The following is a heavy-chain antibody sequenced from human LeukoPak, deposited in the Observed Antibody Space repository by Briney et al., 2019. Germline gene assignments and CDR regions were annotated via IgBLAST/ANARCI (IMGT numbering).Heavy chain of an antibody. D-gene: IGHD4-17*01. CDR3: ARHTTTVTPFDY. V-gene: IGHV4-39*01. Sequence: SETLSLTCTVSGGSIRSSYYYWGWIRQPPGKGLEWIGSIYDSGSTYYNPSLKSRVTISVDTSKNQFSLKLSSVTAADTAVYYCARHTTTVTPFDYWGQGTLVTVS. CDR2: IYDSGST. CDR1: GGSIRSSYYY. J-gene: IGHJ4*02.